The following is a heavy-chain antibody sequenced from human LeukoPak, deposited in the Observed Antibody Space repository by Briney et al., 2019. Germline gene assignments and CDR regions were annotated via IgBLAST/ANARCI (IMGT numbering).Heavy chain of an antibody. CDR3: ARSQDSGSYYHYYYYYMDV. Sequence: ASVKVSCKASGYTFTSYDINWVRQATGQGLEWMGWMNPNSGNTGYAQKFQGRVTMTRNTSISTAYMELSSLRSEDMAVYYCARSQDSGSYYHYYYYYMDVWGKGTTVTISS. V-gene: IGHV1-8*01. CDR2: MNPNSGNT. D-gene: IGHD3-10*01. CDR1: GYTFTSYD. J-gene: IGHJ6*03.